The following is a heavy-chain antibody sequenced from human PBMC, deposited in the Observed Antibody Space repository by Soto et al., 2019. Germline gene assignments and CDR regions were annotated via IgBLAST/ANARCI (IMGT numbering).Heavy chain of an antibody. Sequence: PGGSLRLSCAASGFTFDYYWMHWVRQAPGKGLVWVSRVHSDGTTTTYADTVKGRFTISRDNARNTVSLQMSSLRAEDTAIYYWARGDRGGFDLWGHGTVVTVSS. CDR2: VHSDGTTT. CDR1: GFTFDYYW. J-gene: IGHJ3*01. V-gene: IGHV3-74*01. D-gene: IGHD3-10*01. CDR3: ARGDRGGFDL.